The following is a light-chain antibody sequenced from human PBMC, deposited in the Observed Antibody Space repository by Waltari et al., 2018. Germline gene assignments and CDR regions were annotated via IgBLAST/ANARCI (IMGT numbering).Light chain of an antibody. CDR3: QQSYSSPYT. J-gene: IGKJ2*01. V-gene: IGKV1-39*01. Sequence: DIQMTQSTSSLSASVGDRVTITCRASQSISSYLNWYQQKPGKAPKLLIYAASSLQSEVPSRFSGGGSGTDFTLTISSLQPEDFATYYCQQSYSSPYTFGQGTKLEIK. CDR2: AAS. CDR1: QSISSY.